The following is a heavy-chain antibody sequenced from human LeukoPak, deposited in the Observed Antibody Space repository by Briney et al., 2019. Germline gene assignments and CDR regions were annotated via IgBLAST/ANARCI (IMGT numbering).Heavy chain of an antibody. CDR3: ASLYDLSSYYYYGMDV. V-gene: IGHV4-34*01. J-gene: IGHJ6*02. CDR1: GASISSYY. CDR2: INHSGST. D-gene: IGHD3-3*01. Sequence: SETLSLTCTVSGASISSYYWSWIRQPPGKGLEWIGEINHSGSTNYNPSLKGRVTISVDTSKNQFSLKLSSVTAADTAVYYCASLYDLSSYYYYGMDVWGQGTTVTVSS.